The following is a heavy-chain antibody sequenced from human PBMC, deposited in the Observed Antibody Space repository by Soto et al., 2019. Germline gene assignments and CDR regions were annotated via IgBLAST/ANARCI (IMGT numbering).Heavy chain of an antibody. V-gene: IGHV1-18*04. CDR1: GYTFTSYG. CDR3: AATFYYDSSGSSPYCLDF. J-gene: IGHJ4*02. CDR2: ISGHNGNT. Sequence: ASVKVSCKASGYTFTSYGMSWVRQAPGQGPEWMGWISGHNGNTKYAQKFQGRVTMTADTSTSTAYMELRSLRYDDTAVYYCAATFYYDSSGSSPYCLDFWGQGTLVTVSS. D-gene: IGHD3-22*01.